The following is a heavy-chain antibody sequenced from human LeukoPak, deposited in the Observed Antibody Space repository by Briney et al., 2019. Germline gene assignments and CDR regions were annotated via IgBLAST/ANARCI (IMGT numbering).Heavy chain of an antibody. Sequence: SETLSLTCTVSGGSISSGYWSWIRQPPGKGLEWIGYIYYSGSTNYNPSLKSRVTISVDTSKNQFSLKLSSVTAAATAVYYCARDGVNYYDISGYDIWGRGTLVTVSS. CDR1: GGSISSGY. CDR3: ARDGVNYYDISGYDI. CDR2: IYYSGST. J-gene: IGHJ4*02. V-gene: IGHV4-59*01. D-gene: IGHD3-22*01.